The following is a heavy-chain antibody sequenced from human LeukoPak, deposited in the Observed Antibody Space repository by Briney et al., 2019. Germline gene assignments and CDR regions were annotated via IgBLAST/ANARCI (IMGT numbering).Heavy chain of an antibody. Sequence: SETLSPTCTVSGGSISSSSYYWGWIRQPPGKGLEWIGSIYYSGSTYYNPSLKSRVTISVDTSKNQFSLKLSSVTAADTAVYYCARQILYYYDSSGYLDYWGQGTLVTVSS. CDR1: GGSISSSSYY. CDR3: ARQILYYYDSSGYLDY. J-gene: IGHJ4*02. D-gene: IGHD3-22*01. V-gene: IGHV4-39*01. CDR2: IYYSGST.